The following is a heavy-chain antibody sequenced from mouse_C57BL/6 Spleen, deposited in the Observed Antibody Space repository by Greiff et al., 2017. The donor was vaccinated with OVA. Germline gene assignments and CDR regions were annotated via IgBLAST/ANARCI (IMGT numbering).Heavy chain of an antibody. D-gene: IGHD3-3*01. V-gene: IGHV1-26*01. Sequence: VQLQQSGPELVKPGASVKISCKASGYTFTDYYMNWVKQSHGKSLEWIGDINPNNGGTSYNQKFKGKATLTVDKSSSTAYMELRSLTSEDSAVYYGAGERGTFDYWGQGTTLTVSS. CDR3: AGERGTFDY. CDR1: GYTFTDYY. J-gene: IGHJ2*01. CDR2: INPNNGGT.